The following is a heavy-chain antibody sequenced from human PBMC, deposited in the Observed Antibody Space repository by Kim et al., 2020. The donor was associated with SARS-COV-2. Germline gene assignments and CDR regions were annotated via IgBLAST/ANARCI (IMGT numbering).Heavy chain of an antibody. V-gene: IGHV3-11*03. CDR2: LISILISP. Sequence: GGSLRLSCAASGFTFSDYYMSWIRQAPFPCLYLVSSLISILISPNSSYSVKGRFTISRDNAKNSLYLQMNSLRAEDTAVYYCTSIPITMVRGGHWYFDLWGRGTLVTVSS. D-gene: IGHD3-10*01. CDR1: GFTFSDYY. CDR3: TSIPITMVRGGHWYFDL. J-gene: IGHJ2*01.